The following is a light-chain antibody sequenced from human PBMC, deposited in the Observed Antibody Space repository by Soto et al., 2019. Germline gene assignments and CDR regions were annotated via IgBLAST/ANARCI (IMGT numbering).Light chain of an antibody. CDR1: QNIRNW. CDR3: QQTYSIPRT. Sequence: GDSVTITCRASQNIRNWLAWYQQKPGKAPKVLIYATSHVQSGVPSRFSGSASGTDFTLTISNLQPEDFATYYCQQTYSIPRTFGQGTKWIS. CDR2: ATS. V-gene: IGKV1-12*01. J-gene: IGKJ2*02.